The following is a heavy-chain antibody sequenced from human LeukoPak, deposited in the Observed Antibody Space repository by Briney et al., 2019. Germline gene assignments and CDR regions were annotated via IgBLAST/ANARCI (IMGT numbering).Heavy chain of an antibody. Sequence: PSETLSLTCTVSGGSISSSSYYWGWIRQPPGKGLEWIGSIHYSGSTYYNPSLKSRVTISVDTSKNKFSLKLNSVTAADTAVYYCARPAYRGSYYDAFDIWGQGTMVTVSS. J-gene: IGHJ3*02. CDR3: ARPAYRGSYYDAFDI. D-gene: IGHD1-26*01. V-gene: IGHV4-39*01. CDR2: IHYSGST. CDR1: GGSISSSSYY.